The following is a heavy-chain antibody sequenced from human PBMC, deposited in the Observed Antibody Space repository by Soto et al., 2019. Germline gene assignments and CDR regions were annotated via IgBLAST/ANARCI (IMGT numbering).Heavy chain of an antibody. V-gene: IGHV4-31*03. CDR1: GGSISSGGYY. CDR3: ASTPPICFGESTHYYYYYYMDV. J-gene: IGHJ6*03. CDR2: IYYSGST. Sequence: PSETLSLTCTVSGGSISSGGYYWSWIRQHPGKGLEWIGYIYYSGSTYYNPSLKSRVTISVDTSKNQFSLKLSSVTAADTAVYYCASTPPICFGESTHYYYYYYMDVWGKGTTVTAP. D-gene: IGHD3-10*01.